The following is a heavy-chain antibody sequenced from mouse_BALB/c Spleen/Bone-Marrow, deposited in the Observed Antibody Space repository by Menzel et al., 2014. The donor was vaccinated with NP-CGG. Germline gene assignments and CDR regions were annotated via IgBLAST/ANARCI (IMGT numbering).Heavy chain of an antibody. CDR3: VRETTVVADFDY. CDR1: GYSITSGYG. J-gene: IGHJ2*01. CDR2: IHYSGST. V-gene: IGHV3-1*02. D-gene: IGHD1-1*01. Sequence: EVKLMESGPDLVKPSQSLSLTRTVAGYSITSGYGWHWIRQFPGNKLEWMGYIHYSGSTSYNPSLQSRISITRDTSKNQFFLQLNSVTTEDTATYYCVRETTVVADFDYWGQGTTLTVSS.